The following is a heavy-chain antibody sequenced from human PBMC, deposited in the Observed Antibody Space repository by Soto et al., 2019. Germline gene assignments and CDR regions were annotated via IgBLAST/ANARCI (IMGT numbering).Heavy chain of an antibody. CDR1: GGSISSYY. J-gene: IGHJ4*02. CDR3: ARLTGDTAMVSQFFDY. D-gene: IGHD5-18*01. Sequence: SETLSLTCTVSGGSISSYYWSWIRQPPGKGLEWIGYIYYSGSTNYNPSLKSRVTISVDTSKNQFSLKLSSVTAADTAVYYCARLTGDTAMVSQFFDYWGQGTLVTVSS. V-gene: IGHV4-59*08. CDR2: IYYSGST.